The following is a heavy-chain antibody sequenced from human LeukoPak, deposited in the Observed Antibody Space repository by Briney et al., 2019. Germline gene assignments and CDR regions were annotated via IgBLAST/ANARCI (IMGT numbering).Heavy chain of an antibody. J-gene: IGHJ4*02. CDR2: ITAGGGNT. Sequence: QPGGSLRLSCAASGFIFRTYGMNWVRQAPGKGLEYVSGITAGGGNTYYGDSLKGRFTISRDDSKDTLFLQMNSLRVEGTAVYYCAKGMYGVGGALDYWGRGSLVTVSS. D-gene: IGHD2-21*01. V-gene: IGHV3-23*01. CDR3: AKGMYGVGGALDY. CDR1: GFIFRTYG.